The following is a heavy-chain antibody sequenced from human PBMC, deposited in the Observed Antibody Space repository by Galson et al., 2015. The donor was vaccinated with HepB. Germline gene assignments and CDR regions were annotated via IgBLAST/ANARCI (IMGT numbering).Heavy chain of an antibody. J-gene: IGHJ4*02. CDR3: AKDQRSPDYSNYVPTLFDY. CDR1: GFTFSAHA. Sequence: SLRLSCATSGFTFSAHAMHWVRQAPGKGLEWVTITSYDGIYKYYADSVKGRFTISRDNSKNTLYLQMNSLRAEDTAVYYCAKDQRSPDYSNYVPTLFDYWGQGTLVTVSS. V-gene: IGHV3-33*05. D-gene: IGHD4-11*01. CDR2: TSYDGIYK.